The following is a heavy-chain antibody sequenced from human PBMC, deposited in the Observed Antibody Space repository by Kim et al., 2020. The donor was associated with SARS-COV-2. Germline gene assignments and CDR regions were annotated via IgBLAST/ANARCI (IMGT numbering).Heavy chain of an antibody. V-gene: IGHV3-23*01. Sequence: VKGRFTISRDNSKNTLYLQMNSLRAEDTAVYYCAKEKTEYYYDSSGYYDYWGQGTLVTVSS. D-gene: IGHD3-22*01. J-gene: IGHJ4*02. CDR3: AKEKTEYYYDSSGYYDY.